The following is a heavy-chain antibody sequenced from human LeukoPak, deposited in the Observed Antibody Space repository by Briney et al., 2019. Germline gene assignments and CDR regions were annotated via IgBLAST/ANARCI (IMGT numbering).Heavy chain of an antibody. CDR2: ISATGRTT. Sequence: SGGSPRLSCVASGFTFTISAMRWVPQAPREGLEGVSIISATGRTTYYADSVKGRFTISRDSSKNTLYLQMNSLRAEDTAVSYCAKDREYLNWFDRWGQGTLVTVSS. J-gene: IGHJ5*02. V-gene: IGHV3-23*01. CDR3: AKDREYLNWFDR. CDR1: GFTFTISA. D-gene: IGHD2/OR15-2a*01.